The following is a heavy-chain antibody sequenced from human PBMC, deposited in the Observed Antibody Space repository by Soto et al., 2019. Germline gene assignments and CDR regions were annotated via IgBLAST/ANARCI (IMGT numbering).Heavy chain of an antibody. Sequence: PSETLSLTCAVYGGSFSGYYWSWIRQPPGKGLEWIGEINHSGSTNYNPSLKSRVTISVDTSKNQFSLKLSSVTAADTAVYYCARGAYRALGGSSGWYYYYGMDVWGQGTTVTVS. V-gene: IGHV4-34*01. CDR3: ARGAYRALGGSSGWYYYYGMDV. CDR2: INHSGST. D-gene: IGHD6-19*01. J-gene: IGHJ6*02. CDR1: GGSFSGYY.